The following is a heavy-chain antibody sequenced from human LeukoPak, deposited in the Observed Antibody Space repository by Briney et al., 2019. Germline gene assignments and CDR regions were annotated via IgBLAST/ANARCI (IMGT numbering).Heavy chain of an antibody. J-gene: IGHJ3*02. CDR1: GYTFTTYG. D-gene: IGHD6-13*01. Sequence: ASVKVSCKASGYTFTTYGISWVRQAPGEGPEWMGRISPYNDNTKYAQKLQGRVTMTTDTSTSTAYMELRSLRSDDTAVYYCAREMPAADGSDAFDIWGQGTMVTVSS. V-gene: IGHV1-18*01. CDR2: ISPYNDNT. CDR3: AREMPAADGSDAFDI.